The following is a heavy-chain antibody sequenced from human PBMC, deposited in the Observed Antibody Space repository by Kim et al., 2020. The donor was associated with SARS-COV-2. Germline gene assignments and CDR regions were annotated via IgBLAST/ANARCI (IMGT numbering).Heavy chain of an antibody. J-gene: IGHJ3*02. V-gene: IGHV3-23*01. Sequence: GGSLRLSCAASGYTFSSYAMSWVRQAPGKGLEWVSSISGSGGSTYYADSVKGRFTISRHNSKNTLYLQMNSLRAEDTAVYYCAKVVRRTTMIVVVITGAFDIWGQGTMVTVSS. CDR2: ISGSGGST. CDR1: GYTFSSYA. D-gene: IGHD3-22*01. CDR3: AKVVRRTTMIVVVITGAFDI.